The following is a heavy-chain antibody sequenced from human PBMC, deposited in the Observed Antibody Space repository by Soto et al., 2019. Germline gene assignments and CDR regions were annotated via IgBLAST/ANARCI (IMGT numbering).Heavy chain of an antibody. D-gene: IGHD2-2*01. CDR1: GFSFSDYY. V-gene: IGHV3-11*01. J-gene: IGHJ6*02. CDR2: ITSGSTI. Sequence: GGSLRLSCAASGFSFSDYYFNWIRQAPGKGLEWVSYITSGSTIYYADSAKGRFTISRDNAKKSLYLEMNSLRAEDTAVYYCARGGQDIVVVPAASPYYYYGLDVWGQGTTVTVSS. CDR3: ARGGQDIVVVPAASPYYYYGLDV.